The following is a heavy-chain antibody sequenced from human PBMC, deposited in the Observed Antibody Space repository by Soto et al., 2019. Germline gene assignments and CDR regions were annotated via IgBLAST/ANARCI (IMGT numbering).Heavy chain of an antibody. CDR1: GYTFTSYG. Sequence: ASVKVSCKASGYTFTSYGISWVRQAPGQGLEWMGWISAYNGNTNYAQKLQGRVTMTTDTSTSTAYMELRSLRSDDTAVYYCARGDVLVPAGSAYYYYYGMDVWGQGTTVTVSS. V-gene: IGHV1-18*01. D-gene: IGHD2-2*01. CDR2: ISAYNGNT. CDR3: ARGDVLVPAGSAYYYYYGMDV. J-gene: IGHJ6*02.